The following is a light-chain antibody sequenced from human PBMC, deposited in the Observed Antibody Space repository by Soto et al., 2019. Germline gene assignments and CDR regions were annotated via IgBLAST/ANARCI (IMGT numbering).Light chain of an antibody. CDR2: DAS. V-gene: IGKV3-11*01. Sequence: EIVLTQAPGTLPLSPGERASLSCSASQSVGNYLVWYQVKPGQAPRLLIYDASRRASGVPAMFRGSGSGPVFPFTISSLEPEAVAICSCKQRHVWPLITFGQGTRLEI. J-gene: IGKJ5*01. CDR3: KQRHVWPLIT. CDR1: QSVGNY.